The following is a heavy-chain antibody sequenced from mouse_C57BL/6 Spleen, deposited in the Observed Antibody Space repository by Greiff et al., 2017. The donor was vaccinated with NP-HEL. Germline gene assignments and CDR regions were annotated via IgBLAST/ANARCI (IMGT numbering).Heavy chain of an antibody. V-gene: IGHV1-54*01. J-gene: IGHJ4*01. Sequence: QVQLKQSGAELVRPGTSVKVSCKASGYAFTNYLIEWVKQRPGQGLEWIGVINPGSGGTNYNEKFKGKATLTADKSSSTAYMQLSSLTSEDSAVYFCARSGPVVAHYYAMDYWGQGTSVTVSS. D-gene: IGHD1-1*01. CDR1: GYAFTNYL. CDR2: INPGSGGT. CDR3: ARSGPVVAHYYAMDY.